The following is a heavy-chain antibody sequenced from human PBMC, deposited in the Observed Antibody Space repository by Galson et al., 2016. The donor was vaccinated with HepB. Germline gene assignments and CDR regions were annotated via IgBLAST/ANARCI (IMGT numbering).Heavy chain of an antibody. J-gene: IGHJ6*02. Sequence: ALVKPTQTLTLTCTFSGFSLSTSGVGVGWIRQPPGKALEWPAFIYWNDDKRYSPSLKSRLAITKDTSKNQVVLTLSNLDPVDTGTYYCAHSPVFQFRYYPYYGTDVWGQGTAVTVSS. CDR2: IYWNDDK. CDR1: GFSLSTSGVG. CDR3: AHSPVFQFRYYPYYGTDV. V-gene: IGHV2-5*01. D-gene: IGHD1-26*01.